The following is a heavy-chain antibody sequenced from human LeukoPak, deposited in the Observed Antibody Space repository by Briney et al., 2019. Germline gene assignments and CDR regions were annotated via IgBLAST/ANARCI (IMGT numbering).Heavy chain of an antibody. CDR3: ATSSIVGATPFDY. Sequence: SVKVSCKASGGTFSSYAISWVRQAPGQGLEWMGRIIPILGIANYAQKFQGRVTITADKSTSTAYMELSSLRSEDTAVYYCATSSIVGATPFDYWGQGTLVTVSS. D-gene: IGHD1-26*01. CDR2: IIPILGIA. V-gene: IGHV1-69*04. CDR1: GGTFSSYA. J-gene: IGHJ4*02.